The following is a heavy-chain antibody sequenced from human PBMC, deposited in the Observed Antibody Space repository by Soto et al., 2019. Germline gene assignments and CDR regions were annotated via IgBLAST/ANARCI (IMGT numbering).Heavy chain of an antibody. D-gene: IGHD2-15*01. Sequence: VKVSCKASGSGFISSGIQWVRQAHGQRLEWIGWIVVASGQTNYAQNFRGRVAITRDTSTATAYIELTGLTSEDTAVYFCSADRPDIGVGWWVWGQGTTVTVSS. CDR3: SADRPDIGVGWWV. CDR1: GSGFISSG. V-gene: IGHV1-58*02. J-gene: IGHJ6*02. CDR2: IVVASGQT.